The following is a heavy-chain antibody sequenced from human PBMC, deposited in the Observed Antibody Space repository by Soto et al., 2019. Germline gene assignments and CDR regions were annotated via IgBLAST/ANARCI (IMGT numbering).Heavy chain of an antibody. CDR1: RFTFSHYA. Sequence: GGSLRLSCAVSRFTFSHYAMSWVRQAPGKGLEWVSTIGGSGDYSYYADSVKGRFIISRDNSKNTLYLQMNSLTAEDTAVYYCAKDHDEDFGYDLDYFNHWGQGTLVTVSS. CDR3: AKDHDEDFGYDLDYFNH. CDR2: IGGSGDYS. V-gene: IGHV3-23*01. J-gene: IGHJ4*02. D-gene: IGHD5-12*01.